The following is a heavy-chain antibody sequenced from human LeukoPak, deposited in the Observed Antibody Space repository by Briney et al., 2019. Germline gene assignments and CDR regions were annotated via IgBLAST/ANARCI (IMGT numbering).Heavy chain of an antibody. CDR3: ARRPLDVVAAAGPSRIFGYFQH. D-gene: IGHD6-13*01. V-gene: IGHV3-7*01. CDR2: IKQDGSEK. J-gene: IGHJ1*01. CDR1: GFTFSSYW. Sequence: PGGSLRLSCAASGFTFSSYWMSWVRQAPGKGLEWVANIKQDGSEKYYVDSVKGRFTISRDNAKNSLYLQMNSLRAEDTAVYYCARRPLDVVAAAGPSRIFGYFQHWGQGTLVTVSS.